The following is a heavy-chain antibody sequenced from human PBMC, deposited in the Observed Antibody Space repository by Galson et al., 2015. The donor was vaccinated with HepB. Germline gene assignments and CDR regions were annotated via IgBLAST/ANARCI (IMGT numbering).Heavy chain of an antibody. V-gene: IGHV3-11*06. CDR2: ISSGGTDT. CDR1: GFTFSDSY. Sequence: SLRPSCAASGFTFSDSYMGWIRQAPGKGPEWVSYISSGGTDTKYADSVKGRFTISRDNSKKSLYLQMNSLRAEDTAVYYCARARGSYAFDIWGQGTMVTVSS. D-gene: IGHD3-10*01. J-gene: IGHJ3*02. CDR3: ARARGSYAFDI.